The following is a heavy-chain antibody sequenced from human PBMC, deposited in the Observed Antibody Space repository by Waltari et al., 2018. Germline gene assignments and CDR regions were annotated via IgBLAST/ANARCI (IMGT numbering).Heavy chain of an antibody. CDR3: ASGDSLYSSTWFNY. V-gene: IGHV4-59*01. J-gene: IGHJ4*02. D-gene: IGHD6-13*01. Sequence: QVQLQESGPGLVKPSETLSLTCTVSGGSISSYYWSWIRQPPGKGLEWIGYIYYSGSTNYNPSLKSRVTISVDTSKNQFSLKLSSVTAADTAVYYCASGDSLYSSTWFNYWGQGTLVTVSS. CDR2: IYYSGST. CDR1: GGSISSYY.